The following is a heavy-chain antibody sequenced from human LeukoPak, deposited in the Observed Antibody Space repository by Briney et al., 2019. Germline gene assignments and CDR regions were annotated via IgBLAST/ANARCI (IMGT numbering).Heavy chain of an antibody. Sequence: GGSLRLSCAASGFTFSSYSMNWVRQAPGKGLEWVPSISSSSSYIYYADSVKGRFTISRDNAKNSLYLQMNSLRAEDTAVYYCARDSRGYSYGYPYYYGMDVWGQWTTVTVSS. V-gene: IGHV3-21*01. D-gene: IGHD5-18*01. J-gene: IGHJ6*02. CDR2: ISSSSSYI. CDR3: ARDSRGYSYGYPYYYGMDV. CDR1: GFTFSSYS.